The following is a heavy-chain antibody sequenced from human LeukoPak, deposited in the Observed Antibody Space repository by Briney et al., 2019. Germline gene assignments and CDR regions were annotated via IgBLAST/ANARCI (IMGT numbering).Heavy chain of an antibody. Sequence: GASVKVSCKASGYTFTSYDINWVRQATGQGLEWMGWMNPNSGNTGYAQKFQGRVTMTRDTSISTAYMELSSLRSEDTAVYYCARGSGGSGSYFYYGMDVWGQGTTVTVSS. V-gene: IGHV1-8*01. CDR1: GYTFTSYD. CDR2: MNPNSGNT. J-gene: IGHJ6*02. CDR3: ARGSGGSGSYFYYGMDV. D-gene: IGHD3-10*01.